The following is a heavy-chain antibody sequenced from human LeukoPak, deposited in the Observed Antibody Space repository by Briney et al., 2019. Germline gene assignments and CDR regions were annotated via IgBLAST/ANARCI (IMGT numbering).Heavy chain of an antibody. Sequence: ETLSLTCTVSGGSISYYYWSWIRQPPGKGLEWIGYIYYSRSTNYNPSLKSRVTISVDTSKNQFSLNLTSVTTADTAVYYCARVSCSSTSCPRRDALDVWGQGTMVTVSS. CDR3: ARVSCSSTSCPRRDALDV. CDR1: GGSISYYY. CDR2: IYYSRST. V-gene: IGHV4-59*01. D-gene: IGHD2-2*01. J-gene: IGHJ3*01.